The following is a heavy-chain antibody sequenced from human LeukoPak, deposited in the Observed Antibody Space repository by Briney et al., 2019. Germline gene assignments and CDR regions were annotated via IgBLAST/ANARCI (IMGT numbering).Heavy chain of an antibody. J-gene: IGHJ1*01. D-gene: IGHD3-22*01. CDR3: AKDIGPYYYDSTSRQTKYFQH. Sequence: GGSLRLSCAASGFTFDDYAMHWVRQAPGKGLEWVSGISWISGSIGYADSVKGRFTISRDNAKNSLYLQMNSLRAEDTALYYCAKDIGPYYYDSTSRQTKYFQHWGQGTLVTVSS. CDR1: GFTFDDYA. CDR2: ISWISGSI. V-gene: IGHV3-9*01.